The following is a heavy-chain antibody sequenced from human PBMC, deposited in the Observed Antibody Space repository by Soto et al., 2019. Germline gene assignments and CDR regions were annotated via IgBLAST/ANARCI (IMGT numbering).Heavy chain of an antibody. CDR3: ARPRGNGWVDQ. D-gene: IGHD6-19*01. Sequence: EVQLVESGGDVVQPGESLRLSCVASGFTINSDFMSWVRQAPGKGLEWVAVIYSDGNTRYTDSVRDRFTISRDDPNNMLYLQMNSLRVEDTAVYYCARPRGNGWVDQWGQGTLVTVSS. V-gene: IGHV3-66*04. CDR2: IYSDGNT. CDR1: GFTINSDF. J-gene: IGHJ4*02.